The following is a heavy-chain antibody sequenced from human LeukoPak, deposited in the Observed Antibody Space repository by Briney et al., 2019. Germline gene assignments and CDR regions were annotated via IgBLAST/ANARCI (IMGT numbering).Heavy chain of an antibody. V-gene: IGHV7-4-1*02. Sequence: ASVKVSCKASGYTFISYAMNWVRQAPGQGLEWMGWINTNTGNPTYAQGFTGRFVFSLDTSVSTAYLQISSLKAEDTAVYYCAKLSRDAYNLGDYHYYYYMDVWGKGTTVTVSS. J-gene: IGHJ6*03. D-gene: IGHD5-24*01. CDR1: GYTFISYA. CDR2: INTNTGNP. CDR3: AKLSRDAYNLGDYHYYYYMDV.